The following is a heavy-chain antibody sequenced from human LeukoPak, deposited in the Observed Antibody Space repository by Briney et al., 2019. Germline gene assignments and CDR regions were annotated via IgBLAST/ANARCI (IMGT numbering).Heavy chain of an antibody. CDR1: GGSISSGDYY. Sequence: SQTLSLTCTVSGGSISSGDYYWHWIRQPPGKGLEWIGYILYSGSTYYNPSLKSRVTISVDTSKNQFSLKLKSVTAADTAVYYCARDQLVRGVINYCWGQGTLVTVSS. CDR2: ILYSGST. D-gene: IGHD3-10*01. V-gene: IGHV4-30-4*08. J-gene: IGHJ4*02. CDR3: ARDQLVRGVINYC.